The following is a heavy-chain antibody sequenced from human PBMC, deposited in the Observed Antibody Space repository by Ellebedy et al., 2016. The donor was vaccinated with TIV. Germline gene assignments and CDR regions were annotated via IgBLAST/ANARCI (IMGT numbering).Heavy chain of an antibody. D-gene: IGHD6-19*01. V-gene: IGHV1-18*01. Sequence: ASVKVSXXTSGYTFTDYGVSWVRQAPGQGLEWLGWINPDNGHINYAQSVRGRVTITADTSTSTGYMEMRTLNSDDTAVYYCARYIAVADTYAMDVWGQGTTVTVSS. CDR3: ARYIAVADTYAMDV. CDR1: GYTFTDYG. CDR2: INPDNGHI. J-gene: IGHJ6*02.